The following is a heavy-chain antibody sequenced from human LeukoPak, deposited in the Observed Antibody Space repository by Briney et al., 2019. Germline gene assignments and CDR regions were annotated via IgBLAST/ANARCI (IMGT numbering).Heavy chain of an antibody. D-gene: IGHD4-17*01. CDR3: AITGGPTVTAFDL. J-gene: IGHJ4*02. CDR2: INHDGGDK. CDR1: GFIFRNYW. Sequence: GGSLRLSCVASGFIFRNYWMSWVRQAPGKGLEWVANINHDGGDKNYVDSVKGRFTISRDNAKSSLYLQMNSLRVEDTAVYYCAITGGPTVTAFDLWGQGILVTVSS. V-gene: IGHV3-7*02.